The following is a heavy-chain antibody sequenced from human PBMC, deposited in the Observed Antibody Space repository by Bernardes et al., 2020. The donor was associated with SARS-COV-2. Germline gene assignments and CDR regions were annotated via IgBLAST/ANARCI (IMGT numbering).Heavy chain of an antibody. CDR3: AREDATDDSSYFDY. V-gene: IGHV3-33*08. CDR2: IWYDGSNK. D-gene: IGHD1-26*01. J-gene: IGHJ4*02. CDR1: GFTFSSYG. Sequence: GGSLRLSCAASGFTFSSYGMHWVRQAPGKGLEGVAVIWYDGSNKYYADSVKGRFTISRDNSKNTLYLQMNSLRAEDTAVYYCAREDATDDSSYFDYWGQGTLVTVSS.